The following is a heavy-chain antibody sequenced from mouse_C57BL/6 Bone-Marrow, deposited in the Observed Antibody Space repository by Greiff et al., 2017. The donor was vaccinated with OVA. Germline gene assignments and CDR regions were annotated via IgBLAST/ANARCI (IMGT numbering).Heavy chain of an antibody. CDR1: GYTFTDYE. Sequence: QVQLQQSGAELVRPGASVTLSCKASGYTFTDYEMHWVKQTPVHGLEWIGAIDPETGGTAYNQKFKGKATLTADKSSSAAYMELRSLTSEDSAVYYCTRSITGFAYWGKGTLVTVSA. J-gene: IGHJ3*01. D-gene: IGHD1-2*01. CDR2: IDPETGGT. CDR3: TRSITGFAY. V-gene: IGHV1-15*01.